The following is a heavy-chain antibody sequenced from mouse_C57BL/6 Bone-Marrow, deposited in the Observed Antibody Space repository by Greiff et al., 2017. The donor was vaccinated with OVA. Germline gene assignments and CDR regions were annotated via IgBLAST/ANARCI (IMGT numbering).Heavy chain of an antibody. V-gene: IGHV1-26*01. CDR1: GYTFTDYY. CDR2: INPNNGGT. D-gene: IGHD1-1*01. Sequence: VQLQQSGPELVKPGASVKISCKASGYTFTDYYMNWVKQSHGKSLEWIGDINPNNGGTSYNQKFKGKATLTVDKSSSPAYMELRSLTSEDSAVYYCARFPNSYGSSSHWYFDVWGTGTTVTVSS. CDR3: ARFPNSYGSSSHWYFDV. J-gene: IGHJ1*03.